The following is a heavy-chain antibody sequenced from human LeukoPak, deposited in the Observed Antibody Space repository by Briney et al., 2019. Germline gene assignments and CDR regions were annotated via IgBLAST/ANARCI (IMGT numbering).Heavy chain of an antibody. V-gene: IGHV1-69*04. CDR2: IIPIFGIA. J-gene: IGHJ6*02. D-gene: IGHD3-10*01. CDR3: ARPSFGNYGMDV. Sequence: SVKVSCKASGGTFSSYAISWVRQAPGQGLEWMGRIIPIFGIANYAQKFQGKVTITADKSTSTAYMELSSLRSEDTAVYYCARPSFGNYGMDVWGQGTTVTVSS. CDR1: GGTFSSYA.